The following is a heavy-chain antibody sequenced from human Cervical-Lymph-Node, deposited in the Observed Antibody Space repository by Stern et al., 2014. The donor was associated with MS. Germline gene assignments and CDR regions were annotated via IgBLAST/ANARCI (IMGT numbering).Heavy chain of an antibody. V-gene: IGHV3-33*01. D-gene: IGHD1-7*01. Sequence: VQLVESGGGVVQPGRSLRLSCAASGFTFSNYGMHWVRQAPGKGLEWLAVIWYDGNKKYYADSVKGRLTISRDNSKNTLFLQMSSLTAEDTALYYCARGNWNYEGMGYWGQGTLVTVSS. CDR2: IWYDGNKK. CDR3: ARGNWNYEGMGY. CDR1: GFTFSNYG. J-gene: IGHJ4*02.